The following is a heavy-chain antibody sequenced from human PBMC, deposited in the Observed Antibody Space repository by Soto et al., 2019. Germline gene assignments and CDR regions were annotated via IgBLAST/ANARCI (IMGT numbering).Heavy chain of an antibody. J-gene: IGHJ3*02. Sequence: QVQLQESGPGLVKPSETLSLTCTVSGGSISSYYWSWIRQPPGKGLEWIGYIYYSGSTNYYPSLKSRVTISVDTSKNQFSLKLSSVTAADTAVYYCARDGPLPGAFDIWGQGTMVTVSS. CDR3: ARDGPLPGAFDI. D-gene: IGHD2-21*02. CDR1: GGSISSYY. CDR2: IYYSGST. V-gene: IGHV4-59*01.